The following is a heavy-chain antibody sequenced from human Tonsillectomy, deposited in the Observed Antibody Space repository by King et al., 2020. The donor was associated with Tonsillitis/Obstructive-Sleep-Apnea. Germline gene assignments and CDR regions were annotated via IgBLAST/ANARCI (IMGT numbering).Heavy chain of an antibody. D-gene: IGHD1-26*01. V-gene: IGHV1-18*01. CDR2: ISAYNAYT. CDR1: GYTFTSYG. Sequence: QLVQSGAEVKKPGASVKVSCKASGYTFTSYGISWVRQAPGQGLEWMGWISAYNAYTNYAQNLQGRLTMTTDTSTSPAYMDLRSLRSDDTAVYYCARDRGVVGATPPFDYWGQGTLVTVSS. CDR3: ARDRGVVGATPPFDY. J-gene: IGHJ4*02.